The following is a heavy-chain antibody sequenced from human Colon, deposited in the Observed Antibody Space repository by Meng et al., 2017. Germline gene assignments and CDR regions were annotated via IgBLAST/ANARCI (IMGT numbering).Heavy chain of an antibody. V-gene: IGHV4-34*02. CDR3: GSDPTRVTLSQLPVS. J-gene: IGHJ4*02. D-gene: IGHD2-21*02. CDR2: INHGRST. CDR1: GGSLSGYY. Sequence: QVKLQQWGAGLLKPSETLSLTCAVYGGSLSGYYWNWIRQAPGKGLEWIGEINHGRSTNYNPSLKNRITMSVDTSRNQFSLNLTSVTAADTAVYYCGSDPTRVTLSQLPVSWGRGTLVTVSS.